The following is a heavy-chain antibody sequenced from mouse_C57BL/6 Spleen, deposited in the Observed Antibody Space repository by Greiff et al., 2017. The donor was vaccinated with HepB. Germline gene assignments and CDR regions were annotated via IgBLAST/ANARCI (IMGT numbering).Heavy chain of an antibody. J-gene: IGHJ1*03. CDR1: GYAFSSYW. V-gene: IGHV1-80*01. CDR3: ARRYYRWYFDV. D-gene: IGHD1-1*01. Sequence: QVQLKQSGAELVKPGASVKISCKASGYAFSSYWMNWVKQRPGKGLEWIGQIYPGDGDTNYNGKFKGKATLTADKSSSTAYMQLSSLTSEDSAVYCCARRYYRWYFDVWGTGTTVTVSS. CDR2: IYPGDGDT.